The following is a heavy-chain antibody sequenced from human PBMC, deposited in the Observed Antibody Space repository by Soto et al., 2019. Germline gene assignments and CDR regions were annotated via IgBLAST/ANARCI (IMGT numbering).Heavy chain of an antibody. CDR1: GGSISSSSYY. CDR3: AREGGGYCSGGSCRIDS. CDR2: IYYSGNT. Sequence: QLQLQESGPGLVKPSETLSLTCTVSGGSISSSSYYWGWIRQPPGKGLEWIGSIYYSGNTYYNPSLNTRVTISVDTSKNQFSLKLSSVTAADTAVYYCAREGGGYCSGGSCRIDSWGQGTLVTVSS. J-gene: IGHJ4*02. D-gene: IGHD2-15*01. V-gene: IGHV4-39*02.